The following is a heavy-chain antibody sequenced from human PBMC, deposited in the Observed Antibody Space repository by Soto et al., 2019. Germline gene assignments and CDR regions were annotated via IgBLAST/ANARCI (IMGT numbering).Heavy chain of an antibody. CDR3: AREMNDSTGYYP. CDR1: GGSISSGDYY. D-gene: IGHD3-22*01. J-gene: IGHJ5*02. CDR2: IYYSGST. V-gene: IGHV4-30-4*01. Sequence: SETLSLTCTVSGGSISSGDYYWSWIRQPPGKGLEWIGYIYYSGSTYYNPSLKSRVTISVDTSKNQFSLKLSSVTAADTDVYYCAREMNDSTGYYPWGQGTLVTVSS.